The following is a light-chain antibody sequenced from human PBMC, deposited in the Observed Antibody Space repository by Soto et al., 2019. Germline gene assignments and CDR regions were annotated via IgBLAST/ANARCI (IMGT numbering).Light chain of an antibody. CDR2: AAS. CDR1: QSISSY. Sequence: DIQMTQSPSSLSASVGDRVTITCRASQSISSYLNWYQQKPGKAPKLLIYAASSLQSGVPARFSGSGSGTDFTLTISSLQPEDFATYYCQQSYSTPRTFASGTKVDIE. CDR3: QQSYSTPRT. J-gene: IGKJ3*01. V-gene: IGKV1-39*01.